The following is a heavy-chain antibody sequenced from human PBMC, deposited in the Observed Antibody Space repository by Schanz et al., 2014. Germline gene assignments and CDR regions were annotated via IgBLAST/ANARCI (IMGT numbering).Heavy chain of an antibody. CDR1: GFTFSSYA. J-gene: IGHJ4*02. CDR2: ISNDGRIK. CDR3: ASPSGYSDYGTYFDF. D-gene: IGHD5-12*01. Sequence: VQLVESGGYLVQPGGSLRLSCSASGFTFSSYAMHWVRQAPGKGLEWVALISNDGRIKYYADSVEGRFTISRDNSRNTLYLQMNSLRTEDTAVYYCASPSGYSDYGTYFDFWGQGTLVTVSS. V-gene: IGHV3-30*04.